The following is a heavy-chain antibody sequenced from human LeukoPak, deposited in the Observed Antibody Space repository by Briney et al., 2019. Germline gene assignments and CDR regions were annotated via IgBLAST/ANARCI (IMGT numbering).Heavy chain of an antibody. V-gene: IGHV3-43*01. D-gene: IGHD3-3*01. CDR3: TKDMEWGMDV. Sequence: GGSLRLSCAASGFTFDRHTMHWVRQPPGKGPEWVSLIGWDGTNIDYADSVKGRFTISRDNSKNFVYLQMHSLRTEDSALYYCTKDMEWGMDVWGQGTTVIVSS. CDR2: IGWDGTNI. J-gene: IGHJ6*02. CDR1: GFTFDRHT.